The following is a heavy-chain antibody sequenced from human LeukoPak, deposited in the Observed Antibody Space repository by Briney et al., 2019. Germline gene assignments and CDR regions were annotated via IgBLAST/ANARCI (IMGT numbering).Heavy chain of an antibody. CDR1: GDSVSNNSAA. V-gene: IGHV6-1*01. J-gene: IGHJ5*01. CDR3: ARDGWYSGSPGRFGC. Sequence: SQTLSLTCAISGDSVSNNSAAWNWIRQSPSRGLEWLGRTYYRSKWSNDYAVSVKSRITINPDTSKNQFSLQLNSVTPEDTAVYYCARDGWYSGSPGRFGCWGQGTLVTVSS. D-gene: IGHD1-26*01. CDR2: TYYRSKWSN.